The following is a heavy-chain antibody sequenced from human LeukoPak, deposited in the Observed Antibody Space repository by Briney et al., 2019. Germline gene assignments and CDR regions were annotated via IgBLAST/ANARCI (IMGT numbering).Heavy chain of an antibody. V-gene: IGHV3-23*01. D-gene: IGHD3-10*01. CDR2: ISGSGGST. CDR1: GFTFSSYA. Sequence: GGSLRLSCAASGFTFSSYAMSWVRQAPGKGLEWVSAISGSGGSTYYADSVKGRFTISRDNSKNTLYLQMNSLRAEDTAVHYCAKSPGTMVRGVSYFDYWGQGTLVTVSS. CDR3: AKSPGTMVRGVSYFDY. J-gene: IGHJ4*02.